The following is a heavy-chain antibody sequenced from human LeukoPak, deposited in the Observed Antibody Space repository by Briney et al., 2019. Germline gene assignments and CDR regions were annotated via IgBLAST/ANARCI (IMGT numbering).Heavy chain of an antibody. CDR1: GFTLSSYA. V-gene: IGHV3-23*01. CDR2: ISGGGGDAT. Sequence: PGGSLRLSCAASGFTLSSYAMSWVRQAPGKGLEWVSGISGGGGDATYYADSVKGRFTISRDNAKNSLYLQMNSLRAEDTAVYYCAREAVVAATLDYWGQGTLVTVAS. J-gene: IGHJ4*02. CDR3: AREAVVAATLDY. D-gene: IGHD2-15*01.